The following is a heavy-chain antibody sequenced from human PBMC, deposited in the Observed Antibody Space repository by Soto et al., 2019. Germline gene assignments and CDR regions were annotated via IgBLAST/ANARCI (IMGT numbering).Heavy chain of an antibody. CDR3: AKDVYSSSSFGVYYGMDV. V-gene: IGHV3-30*18. Sequence: GGSLRLSCAASGFTFSSYGMHWVRQAPGKGLEWVAVISYDGSNKYYADSVKGRFTISRDNSKNTLYLQMNSLRAEDTAVYYCAKDVYSSSSFGVYYGMDVWGQGTTVTVSS. CDR2: ISYDGSNK. D-gene: IGHD6-6*01. J-gene: IGHJ6*02. CDR1: GFTFSSYG.